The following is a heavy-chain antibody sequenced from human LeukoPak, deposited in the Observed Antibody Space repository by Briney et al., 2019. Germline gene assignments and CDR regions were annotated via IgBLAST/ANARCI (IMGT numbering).Heavy chain of an antibody. CDR2: IYYSGST. CDR1: GGSISSSSYY. J-gene: IGHJ4*02. V-gene: IGHV4-39*07. Sequence: SETLSLTCTVSGGSISSSSYYWGWIRQPPWKGLEWIGSIYYSGSTYYNPSLKSRVTISVDTSKNQFSLKLSSMTAADTAVYYCARGIFGDYVAFDYWGQGTLVTVSS. CDR3: ARGIFGDYVAFDY. D-gene: IGHD4-17*01.